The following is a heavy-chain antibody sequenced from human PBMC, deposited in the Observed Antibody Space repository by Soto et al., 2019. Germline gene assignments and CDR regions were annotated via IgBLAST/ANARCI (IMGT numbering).Heavy chain of an antibody. Sequence: EVQLVETVGGLIQPGGSLRLSCAASGFSVGRNYMTWVRQSPGKGLEWVSLIYSNGDTDYADSVKCRFSISRDNFKNTLYLQMNNRRADAPAVYRCARKSDSSPVPEADGVWGRGTLVIVTS. D-gene: IGHD2-8*01. J-gene: IGHJ4*02. V-gene: IGHV3-53*02. CDR2: IYSNGDT. CDR1: GFSVGRNY. CDR3: ARKSDSSPVPEADGV.